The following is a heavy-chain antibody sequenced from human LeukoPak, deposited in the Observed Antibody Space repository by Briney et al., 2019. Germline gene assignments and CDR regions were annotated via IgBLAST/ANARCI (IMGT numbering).Heavy chain of an antibody. CDR1: GYTLTELS. Sequence: GASVKVSCKVSGYTLTELSMHWVRQAPGQGLEWMGIINPSGGSTSYAQKFQGRVTMTRDTSTSTVYMELSSLRSEDTAVYYCARDRNLMYSGSYLGYGMDVWGQGTTVTVSS. CDR3: ARDRNLMYSGSYLGYGMDV. V-gene: IGHV1-46*01. J-gene: IGHJ6*02. D-gene: IGHD1-26*01. CDR2: INPSGGST.